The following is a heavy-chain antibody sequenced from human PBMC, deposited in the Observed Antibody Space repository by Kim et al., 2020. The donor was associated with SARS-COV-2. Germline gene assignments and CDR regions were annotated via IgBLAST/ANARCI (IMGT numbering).Heavy chain of an antibody. J-gene: IGHJ4*01. Sequence: GGSLRLSCAASGFTFSNAWMSWVRQAPGRGLEWVGRIKSKTDGGTTDYSAPGKVRFTNSRDDSKNTLYLQMNSLKTTDTAVYYCTTALIILTGHSDYWGHGTLVTVSS. D-gene: IGHD3-9*01. CDR2: IKSKTDGGTT. CDR1: GFTFSNAW. V-gene: IGHV3-15*01. CDR3: TTALIILTGHSDY.